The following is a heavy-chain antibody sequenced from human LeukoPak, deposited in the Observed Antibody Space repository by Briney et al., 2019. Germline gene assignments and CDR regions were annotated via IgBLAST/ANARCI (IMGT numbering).Heavy chain of an antibody. V-gene: IGHV1-69*13. CDR2: IIPIFGTA. J-gene: IGHJ4*02. CDR1: GGTFSSYA. Sequence: ASVKVSCKASGGTFSSYAISWVRQAPGQGLEWMGGIIPIFGTANYAQKFQGRVTITADESTSTAYMELSSLRSEDTAVYYCATDVSPYYYGPGSRHWGQGTLVTVSS. D-gene: IGHD3-10*01. CDR3: ATDVSPYYYGPGSRH.